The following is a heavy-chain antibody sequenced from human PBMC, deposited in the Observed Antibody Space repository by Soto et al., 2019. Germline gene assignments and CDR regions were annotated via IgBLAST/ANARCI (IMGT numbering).Heavy chain of an antibody. CDR3: ARARNLLTGYYKGGFYYLDF. CDR1: GGSISSGGYY. D-gene: IGHD3-9*01. J-gene: IGHJ4*02. CDR2: IFYSGTT. V-gene: IGHV4-31*03. Sequence: ASETLSLTCTVSGGSISSGGYYWSWIRQHPGKGLEWIGYIFYSGTTYYNPSLKSRVTISLHTSNNQFSLTLDSVTAADTAVYYCARARNLLTGYYKGGFYYLDFWGQGTLVTVSS.